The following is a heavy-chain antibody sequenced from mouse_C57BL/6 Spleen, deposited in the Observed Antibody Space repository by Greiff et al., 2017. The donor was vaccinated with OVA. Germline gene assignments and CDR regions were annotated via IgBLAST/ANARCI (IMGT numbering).Heavy chain of an antibody. D-gene: IGHD1-1*01. Sequence: VQLKESGEGLVKPGGSLKLSCAASGFTFSSYAMSWVRQTPEKRLEWVAYISSGGDYIYYADTVKGRFTISRDNARNTLYLQMSSLKSEDSAMYYCARVTYYYGRSSFAYWGQGTLVTVSA. V-gene: IGHV5S21*01. CDR1: GFTFSSYA. CDR2: ISSGGDYI. CDR3: ARVTYYYGRSSFAY. J-gene: IGHJ3*01.